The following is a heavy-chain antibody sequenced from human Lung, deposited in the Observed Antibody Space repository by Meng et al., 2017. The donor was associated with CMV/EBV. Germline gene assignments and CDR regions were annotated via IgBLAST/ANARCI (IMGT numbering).Heavy chain of an antibody. Sequence: GGSLRLSCKASGGTFSSYAISWVRQAPGQGLEWMGGIIPILGIANYAQKFQGRVTITADKSTSTAYMELSSLRSEDTAVYYCASLGYCSSTSCPFYYYYGMDVWGQRTTVTISS. CDR2: IIPILGIA. J-gene: IGHJ6*02. CDR3: ASLGYCSSTSCPFYYYYGMDV. D-gene: IGHD2-2*01. CDR1: GGTFSSYA. V-gene: IGHV1-69*10.